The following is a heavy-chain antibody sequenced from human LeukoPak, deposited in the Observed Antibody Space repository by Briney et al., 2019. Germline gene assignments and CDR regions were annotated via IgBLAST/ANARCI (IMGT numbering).Heavy chain of an antibody. CDR1: GYTFTSYD. CDR2: MNPNSGNT. Sequence: PLASVKVSCKASGYTFTSYDINWVRQATGQGLEWMGWMNPNSGNTGYAQKFQGRVTITRNTSISTAYMELSSLRSEDTAVYYCARLGSSSWYGVDAFDIWGQGTMVTVSS. CDR3: ARLGSSSWYGVDAFDI. D-gene: IGHD6-13*01. J-gene: IGHJ3*02. V-gene: IGHV1-8*03.